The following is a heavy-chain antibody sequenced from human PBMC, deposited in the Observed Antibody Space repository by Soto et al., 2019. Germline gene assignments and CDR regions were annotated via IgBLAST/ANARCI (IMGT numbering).Heavy chain of an antibody. CDR3: AHTPYCINGVRLYYFDY. D-gene: IGHD2-8*01. J-gene: IGHJ4*02. CDR2: IYWDDDE. Sequence: SGPTLVNPTQTLTLTCTFSGFSLSPSGEGVGWIRQPPGKALEWLALIYWDDDERYSPSLTSRLTITTVTSKNEVVLTMTDTDTVDTATYYCAHTPYCINGVRLYYFDYWGQGTVVTLSS. V-gene: IGHV2-5*02. CDR1: GFSLSPSGEG.